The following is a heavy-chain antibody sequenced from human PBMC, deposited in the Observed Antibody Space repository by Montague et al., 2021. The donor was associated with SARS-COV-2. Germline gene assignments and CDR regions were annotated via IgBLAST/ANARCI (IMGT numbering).Heavy chain of an antibody. Sequence: SETLSLTCTVSGGSISRYYWNWIRQSPGKGLEWIGYIYYTGSTSYNPSLNSRVSISVDTSNNQFSLRLSSVTAADTAVYYCARKIGQHYGMDVWGQGTTVTVSS. CDR1: GGSISRYY. V-gene: IGHV4-59*01. CDR3: ARKIGQHYGMDV. CDR2: IYYTGST. D-gene: IGHD3-22*01. J-gene: IGHJ6*02.